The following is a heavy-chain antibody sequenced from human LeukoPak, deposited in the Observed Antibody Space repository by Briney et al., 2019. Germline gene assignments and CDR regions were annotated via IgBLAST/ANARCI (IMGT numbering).Heavy chain of an antibody. CDR2: IWNDGSHE. D-gene: IGHD4-17*01. CDR3: AKDATEYGDSHFDC. CDR1: GFTFSSYG. J-gene: IGHJ4*02. V-gene: IGHV3-33*06. Sequence: GRSLRLSCAASGFTFSSYGMHWVRQAPGKGLERVAVIWNDGSHEYYADSEKGRFTISRDNSRDTVYLQMNSLRDEDTAVYYCAKDATEYGDSHFDCWGQGTLVTVSS.